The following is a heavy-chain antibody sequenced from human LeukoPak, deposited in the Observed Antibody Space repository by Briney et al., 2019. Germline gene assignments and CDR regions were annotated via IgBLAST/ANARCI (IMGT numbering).Heavy chain of an antibody. CDR1: GFTVSSYG. CDR3: ANPAN. J-gene: IGHJ4*02. V-gene: IGHV3-30*18. Sequence: GSLRLSCAASGFTVSSYGMHWVRQAPGKGLEWLAVLSYDGTNKYYADSVKGRFTISRDNSKNTLYLQMNSLRAEDTAVYYCANPANWGQGTLVTVSS. CDR2: LSYDGTNK.